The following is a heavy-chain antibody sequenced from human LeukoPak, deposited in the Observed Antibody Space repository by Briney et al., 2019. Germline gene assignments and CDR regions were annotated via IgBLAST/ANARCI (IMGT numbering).Heavy chain of an antibody. CDR3: ARDLGDVDTAMGYFDY. J-gene: IGHJ4*02. Sequence: ASVKVSCKASGYTFTGYYMHWVRQAPGQGLEWMGRINPNSGGTNYAQKFQGRVTMTRDTSISTAYMELSSLRSEDMAVYYCARDLGDVDTAMGYFDYWGQGTLVTVSS. V-gene: IGHV1-2*06. CDR2: INPNSGGT. D-gene: IGHD5-18*01. CDR1: GYTFTGYY.